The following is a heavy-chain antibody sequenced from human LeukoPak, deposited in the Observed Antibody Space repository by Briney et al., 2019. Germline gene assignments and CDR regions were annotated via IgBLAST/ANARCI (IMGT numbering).Heavy chain of an antibody. CDR3: ARGHYDSSGYSYGY. CDR2: ISGSGGST. Sequence: GGSLRLSCAASGFTFSSYAMSWVRQAPGRGLEWVSAISGSGGSTYYADSVKGRFTISRDNSKNTLYLQMNSLRAEDTAVYYCARGHYDSSGYSYGYWGQGTLVTVSS. CDR1: GFTFSSYA. V-gene: IGHV3-23*01. J-gene: IGHJ4*02. D-gene: IGHD3-22*01.